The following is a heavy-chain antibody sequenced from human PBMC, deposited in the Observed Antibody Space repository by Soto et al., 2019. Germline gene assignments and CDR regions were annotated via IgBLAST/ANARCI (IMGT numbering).Heavy chain of an antibody. V-gene: IGHV4-59*01. CDR3: ARSVVAATWNWFDP. J-gene: IGHJ5*02. D-gene: IGHD2-15*01. CDR1: GGSISSYY. Sequence: SETLSLTCTVSGGSISSYYWSWIRQPPGKGLEWIGYIYYSGSTNYNPSLKSRVTISVDTSKNQFSLKLSSVTAADTAVYYCARSVVAATWNWFDPWGQGTLVTVSS. CDR2: IYYSGST.